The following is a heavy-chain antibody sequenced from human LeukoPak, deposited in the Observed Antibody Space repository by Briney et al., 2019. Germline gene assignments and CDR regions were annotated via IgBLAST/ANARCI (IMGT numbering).Heavy chain of an antibody. D-gene: IGHD3-16*02. Sequence: ASVKVSCKASGYIFTSNYMHWVRQAPGQGLEWMGIINPSGGSTSYAQKFQGRVTMTRDTATSTVYVELSSLRSEDTAVYYCARPLGTLHGAFDIWGQGTRVTVFS. V-gene: IGHV1-46*01. CDR3: ARPLGTLHGAFDI. CDR2: INPSGGST. CDR1: GYIFTSNY. J-gene: IGHJ3*02.